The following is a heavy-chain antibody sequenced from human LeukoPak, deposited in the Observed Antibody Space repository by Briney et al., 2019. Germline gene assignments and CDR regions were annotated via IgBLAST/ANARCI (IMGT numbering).Heavy chain of an antibody. J-gene: IGHJ5*02. Sequence: GGSLRLSCAASGFTFSSYEMNWVRQAPGKGLEWVSYISNSGSTIYYADSMKGRFTISRDNAKNSLYLQMNSLRAEDTAVYYCAREEEDSSSWYPPPSNWFDPWGQGTLVTVSS. CDR2: ISNSGSTI. D-gene: IGHD6-13*01. CDR1: GFTFSSYE. CDR3: AREEEDSSSWYPPPSNWFDP. V-gene: IGHV3-48*03.